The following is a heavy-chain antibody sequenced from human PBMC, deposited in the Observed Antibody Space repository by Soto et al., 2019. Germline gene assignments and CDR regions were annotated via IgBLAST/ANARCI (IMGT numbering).Heavy chain of an antibody. CDR3: ARASIAAAGTEGY. CDR1: GFTFSSYA. V-gene: IGHV3-30-3*01. J-gene: IGHJ4*02. D-gene: IGHD6-13*01. CDR2: ISYDGSNK. Sequence: QVQLVESGGGVVQPGRSLRLSCAASGFTFSSYAMHWVRQAPGKGLEWVAVISYDGSNKYYADSVKGRFTISRDNSKNTLYLEMNSLRAEDTAVYYCARASIAAAGTEGYWGQGTLVTVSS.